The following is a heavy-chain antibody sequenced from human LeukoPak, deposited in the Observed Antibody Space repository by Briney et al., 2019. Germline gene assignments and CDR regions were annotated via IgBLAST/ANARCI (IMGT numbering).Heavy chain of an antibody. D-gene: IGHD6-13*01. Sequence: PSETLSLTCTVSGGSTSSYYWSWIRQPAGKGLEWIGRIYTSGSTNYNPSLKSRVTMSVDTSKNQCSLKLSSVTAADTAAYYCARAGRAAAEFDYWGQGTLVTVSS. V-gene: IGHV4-4*07. CDR2: IYTSGST. CDR3: ARAGRAAAEFDY. J-gene: IGHJ4*02. CDR1: GGSTSSYY.